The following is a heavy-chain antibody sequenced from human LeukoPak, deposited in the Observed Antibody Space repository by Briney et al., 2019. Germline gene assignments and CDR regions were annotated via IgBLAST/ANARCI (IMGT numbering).Heavy chain of an antibody. Sequence: GGSLRLSCAASGFTFDDYAMHWVRQAPGKGLEWLSLISYNSGFIDYADSVKGRFTISRDNARNSLYLQLNSLRDEDTAFYFCAKVRGTFTSGFYFDHWGQGTLVTVSA. CDR1: GFTFDDYA. CDR2: ISYNSGFI. CDR3: AKVRGTFTSGFYFDH. D-gene: IGHD3-22*01. J-gene: IGHJ4*02. V-gene: IGHV3-9*01.